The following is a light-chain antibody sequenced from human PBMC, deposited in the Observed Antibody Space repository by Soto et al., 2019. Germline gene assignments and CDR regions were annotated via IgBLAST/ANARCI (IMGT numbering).Light chain of an antibody. J-gene: IGKJ1*01. CDR3: LQDYNYPWT. CDR1: QAMRND. Sequence: AIQMTQSPSSLSASVGDRVTITCRAGQAMRNDVSWYQQKPGKPPKLLIWAASTLQSGVPSTFSGSGSGTDFTLTITNLQPEDVATYYCLQDYNYPWTFGQGTKVEIK. CDR2: AAS. V-gene: IGKV1-6*01.